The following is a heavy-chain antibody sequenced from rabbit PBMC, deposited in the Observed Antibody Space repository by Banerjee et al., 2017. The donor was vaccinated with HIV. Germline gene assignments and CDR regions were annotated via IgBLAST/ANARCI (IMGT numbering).Heavy chain of an antibody. V-gene: IGHV1S43*01. CDR2: IDISSSTT. CDR1: GFSFSSNYW. J-gene: IGHJ3*01. CDR3: ARDSSGWGTTRLDL. D-gene: IGHD4-1*01. Sequence: QSLEESGGDLVKPGASLTLTCKASGFSFSSNYWICWVRQAPGKGLEVIACIDISSSTTWYASWAKGRFTISRSTSLNMVDLKMTSLTATDTATYFCARDSSGWGTTRLDLWGPGTLVTVS.